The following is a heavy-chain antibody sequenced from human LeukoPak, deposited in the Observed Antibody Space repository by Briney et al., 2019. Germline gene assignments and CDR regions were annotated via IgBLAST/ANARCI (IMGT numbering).Heavy chain of an antibody. CDR2: INHSGST. V-gene: IGHV4-34*01. CDR1: GGSFSGYY. CDR3: ARAVAGTLGWFDP. D-gene: IGHD6-19*01. Sequence: SETLSLTCAVYGGSFSGYYWSWIRQPPGKGLEWIGEINHSGSTNYNPSLKSRVTISADTSKNQFSLKLSSVTAADTAVYYCARAVAGTLGWFDPWGQGTLVTVSS. J-gene: IGHJ5*02.